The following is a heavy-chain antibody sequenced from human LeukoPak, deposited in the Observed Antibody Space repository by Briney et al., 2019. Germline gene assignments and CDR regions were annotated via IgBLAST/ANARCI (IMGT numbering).Heavy chain of an antibody. D-gene: IGHD2-2*01. CDR2: INHSGST. CDR3: ARGNGYCSSTSCLPFDY. CDR1: GGSFSGYY. Sequence: PSETLSLTCAVYGGSFSGYYWSWTRQPPGKGLEWIGEINHSGSTNYNPSLKSRVTISVDTSKNQFSLKLSSVTAADTAVYYCARGNGYCSSTSCLPFDYWGQGTLVTVSS. V-gene: IGHV4-34*01. J-gene: IGHJ4*02.